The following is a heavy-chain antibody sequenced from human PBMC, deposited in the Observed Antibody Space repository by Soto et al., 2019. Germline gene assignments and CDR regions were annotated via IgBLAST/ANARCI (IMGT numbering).Heavy chain of an antibody. CDR3: ARGAPVRFDP. J-gene: IGHJ5*02. D-gene: IGHD2-8*01. V-gene: IGHV4-30-2*01. CDR1: GGSISSGGYS. CDR2: IYHSGST. Sequence: QLQLQESGSGLVKPSQTLSLTCAVSGGSISSGGYSWSWIRQPPGKGLEWIGYIYHSGSTYYNPSLXRXVXIXXDRSKNQFSRKLSSVTATDTAVYYCARGAPVRFDPWGQGTLGTVSS.